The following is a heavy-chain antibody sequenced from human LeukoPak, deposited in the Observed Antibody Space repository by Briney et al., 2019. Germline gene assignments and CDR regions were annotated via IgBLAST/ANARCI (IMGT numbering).Heavy chain of an antibody. V-gene: IGHV3-23*01. CDR3: AKDHDSSSWLNSPYYYYMDV. Sequence: PSETLSLTCTVSGYSINSGYYWGWVRQAPGKGLEWVSAISGSGGSTYYADSVKGRFTISRDNSKNTLYLQMNSLRAEDTAVYYCAKDHDSSSWLNSPYYYYMDVWGKGTTVTVSS. CDR2: ISGSGGST. J-gene: IGHJ6*03. CDR1: GYSINSGYY. D-gene: IGHD6-13*01.